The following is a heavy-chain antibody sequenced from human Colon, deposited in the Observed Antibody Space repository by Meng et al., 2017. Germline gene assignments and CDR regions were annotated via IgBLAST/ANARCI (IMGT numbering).Heavy chain of an antibody. CDR3: ATGLRHGDWFDP. CDR1: GGASGGFY. D-gene: IGHD4-17*01. Sequence: GAGLFKPSATRSVSSAVSGGASGGFYLRSLPQPPGKGLGWIGEIDHFGISNYNSSLKGRLTMSVDTSKKQISLTLTSVTAADTAVYYCATGLRHGDWFDPWGPGTLVTVSS. J-gene: IGHJ5*02. CDR2: IDHFGIS. V-gene: IGHV4-34*01.